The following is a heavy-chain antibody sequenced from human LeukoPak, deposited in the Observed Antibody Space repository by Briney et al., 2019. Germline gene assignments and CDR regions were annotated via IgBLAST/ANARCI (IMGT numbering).Heavy chain of an antibody. D-gene: IGHD6-19*01. V-gene: IGHV3-21*01. CDR1: GFTFSRFS. CDR3: ARGIAVAAPDY. CDR2: ISSSSDV. Sequence: GGSLRLSCAASGFTFSRFSMNWVRQAPGKGLEWVSSISSSSDVYYADSLKGRFTISRDNAKDSLYLQMNSLRADDTAVYYCARGIAVAAPDYWGQGSLVTVSS. J-gene: IGHJ4*02.